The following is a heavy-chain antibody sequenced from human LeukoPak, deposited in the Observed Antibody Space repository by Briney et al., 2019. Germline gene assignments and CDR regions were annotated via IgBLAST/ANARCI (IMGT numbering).Heavy chain of an antibody. D-gene: IGHD2-2*02. CDR1: GGSFSGYY. V-gene: IGHV4-34*01. Sequence: PSETLSLTCAVYGGSFSGYYWNWIRQSPGKGLEWIGEINHSGWTNYNPSLQSRVTISIDTSKKQFSMTLRFVTAADTAVYYCTRGQELQLYSPFDYWGQGTPVTVS. J-gene: IGHJ4*02. CDR2: INHSGWT. CDR3: TRGQELQLYSPFDY.